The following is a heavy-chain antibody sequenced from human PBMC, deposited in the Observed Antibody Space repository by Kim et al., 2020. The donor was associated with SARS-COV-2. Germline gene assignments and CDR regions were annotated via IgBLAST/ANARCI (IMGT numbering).Heavy chain of an antibody. Sequence: SETLSLTCTVSGGSITLHFWTWVRQSPGKGLEWIGYIQNSGRTKYNPSLKSRGALSIDTSENHFSLKLNTASAADKAVEYCARVGGGEGFDMWGEG. D-gene: IGHD1-26*01. CDR1: GGSITLHF. V-gene: IGHV4-59*11. CDR3: ARVGGGEGFDM. J-gene: IGHJ3*02. CDR2: IQNSGRT.